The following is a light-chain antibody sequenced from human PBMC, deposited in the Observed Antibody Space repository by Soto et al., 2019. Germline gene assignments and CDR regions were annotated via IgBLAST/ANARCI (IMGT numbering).Light chain of an antibody. V-gene: IGKV1-33*01. J-gene: IGKJ4*01. CDR1: QVISKF. CDR2: DAS. CDR3: QQYYNYPLT. Sequence: DIQMTQSPSSLSASVGDRVTITCRASQVISKFLNWYQLKPGKAPKLLIFDASELETGVTSRFSGHRSGTDFSFIISSLQPEDIATYYCQQYYNYPLTFGGGTKVEIK.